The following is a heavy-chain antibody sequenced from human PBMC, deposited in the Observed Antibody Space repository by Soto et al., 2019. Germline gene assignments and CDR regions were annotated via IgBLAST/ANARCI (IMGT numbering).Heavy chain of an antibody. V-gene: IGHV3-30*18. CDR1: GFTFSSYG. Sequence: GSLRLSCAASGFTFSSYGMHWVRQAPGKGLEWVAVISYDGSNKYYADSVKGRFTISRDNSKNTLYLQMNSLRAEDTAVYYCAKHADSSGWYSYYGMDVWGQGTTVTVSS. J-gene: IGHJ6*02. CDR2: ISYDGSNK. D-gene: IGHD6-19*01. CDR3: AKHADSSGWYSYYGMDV.